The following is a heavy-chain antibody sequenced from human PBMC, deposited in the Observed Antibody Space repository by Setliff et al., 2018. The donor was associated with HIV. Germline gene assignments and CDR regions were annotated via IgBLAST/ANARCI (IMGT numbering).Heavy chain of an antibody. CDR2: MNPNSGNT. J-gene: IGHJ6*03. V-gene: IGHV1-8*02. D-gene: IGHD6-19*01. CDR1: GYTFTSSD. Sequence: ASVKVSCKASGYTFTSSDINWVRQAPGQGLEWMGWMNPNSGNTVYAQKFQGRVTLTRHTSISTAYMELNSLRSEDTAVYYCARGAWYTSAWYSSRYMDVWGKGTTVTVSS. CDR3: ARGAWYTSAWYSSRYMDV.